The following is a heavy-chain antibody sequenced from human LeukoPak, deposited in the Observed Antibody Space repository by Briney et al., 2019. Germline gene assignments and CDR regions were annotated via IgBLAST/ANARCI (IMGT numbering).Heavy chain of an antibody. CDR3: ARDLGSGWQYYFDY. CDR1: GFSFSQHS. J-gene: IGHJ4*02. D-gene: IGHD6-19*01. CDR2: ITGGGTFT. V-gene: IGHV3-21*01. Sequence: GGSVRLSCEASGFSFSQHSMGWVRLAPGKGLEWVSSITGGGTFTFYADSVKGRFTISRDNAKNSLYLQMNSLRAEDTAVYYCARDLGSGWQYYFDYWGQGTLVTVSS.